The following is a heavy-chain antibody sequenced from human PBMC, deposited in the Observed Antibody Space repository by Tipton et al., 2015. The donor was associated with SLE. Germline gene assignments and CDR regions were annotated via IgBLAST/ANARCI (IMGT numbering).Heavy chain of an antibody. Sequence: AVSGFTFDDYAMHWVRQAPGKGLEWVSGISWNSGSIGYADSVKGRFTISRDNAKNSLYLQMNSLRAEDTALYYCAKDISGSSPFWGQGTLVTVSS. CDR2: ISWNSGSI. J-gene: IGHJ4*02. CDR3: AKDISGSSPF. CDR1: GFTFDDYA. V-gene: IGHV3-9*01. D-gene: IGHD6-13*01.